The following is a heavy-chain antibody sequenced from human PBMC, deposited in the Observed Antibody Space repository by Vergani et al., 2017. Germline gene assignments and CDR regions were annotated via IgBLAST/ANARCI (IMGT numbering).Heavy chain of an antibody. CDR2: ISSSSSYI. Sequence: EVQLVESGGGLVKPGGSLRLSCAASGFTFSSYSMNWVRQAPGKGLEWVSSISSSSSYIYYADSVKGRFTISRDNAKNSLYLQMNSLRAEDTAVYYCAKNYDSSGYFQLPTFDYWGQGTLVTVSS. CDR3: AKNYDSSGYFQLPTFDY. V-gene: IGHV3-21*01. D-gene: IGHD3-22*01. J-gene: IGHJ4*02. CDR1: GFTFSSYS.